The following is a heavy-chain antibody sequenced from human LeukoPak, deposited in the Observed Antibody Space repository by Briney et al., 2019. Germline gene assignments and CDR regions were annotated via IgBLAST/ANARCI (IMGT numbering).Heavy chain of an antibody. V-gene: IGHV3-48*04. Sequence: HSGGSLRLSCAASGFTFSSYSMNWVRQAPGKGLEWVSYISSSSSTIYYADSVKGRFTISRDNAKNSLYLQMNSLRAEDTAVYYCARAARYCSGGSCQKYWGQGTLVTVSS. CDR3: ARAARYCSGGSCQKY. CDR2: ISSSSSTI. D-gene: IGHD2-15*01. CDR1: GFTFSSYS. J-gene: IGHJ4*02.